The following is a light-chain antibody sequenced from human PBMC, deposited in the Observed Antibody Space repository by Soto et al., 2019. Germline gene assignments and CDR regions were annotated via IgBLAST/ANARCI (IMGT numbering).Light chain of an antibody. Sequence: DIQMAQSPSSLSASVGDRVTITCRASQSISSYVNWYQHRPGKAPKLLIYGASTLQSGVPSRFSGSESGTDFTLTITSLQPEDCATYYCQQTYATPIAFGQGTRLEL. CDR1: QSISSY. J-gene: IGKJ5*01. V-gene: IGKV1-39*01. CDR2: GAS. CDR3: QQTYATPIA.